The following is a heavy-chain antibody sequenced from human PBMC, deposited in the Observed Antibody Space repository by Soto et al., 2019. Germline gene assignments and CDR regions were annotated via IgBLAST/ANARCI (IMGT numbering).Heavy chain of an antibody. D-gene: IGHD2-15*01. J-gene: IGHJ4*02. Sequence: TGGSLRLSCAASGFIFSDSAMHWVRQASGKGLEWVGQIRSKANNYATVYAASVKGRFTISRDDSKNTAYLQMNSLKTADTAVYYCIRFAATGPPSWGQGTLVTVSS. V-gene: IGHV3-73*01. CDR3: IRFAATGPPS. CDR1: GFIFSDSA. CDR2: IRSKANNYAT.